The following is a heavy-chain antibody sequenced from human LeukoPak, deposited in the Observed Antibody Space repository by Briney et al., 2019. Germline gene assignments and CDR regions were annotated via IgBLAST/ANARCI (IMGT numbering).Heavy chain of an antibody. J-gene: IGHJ4*02. D-gene: IGHD3-10*01. V-gene: IGHV3-7*01. CDR1: AFTFGSSW. Sequence: GGSLRLSCVASAFTFGSSWISWVRQAPGKGLEWVANIKQDGSEKYYVDSVKGRFTISRDTAKNSLFLQMNSLRVEDTAVYYCARERITYYFGSGGYYFDYWGQGTLVTVSS. CDR2: IKQDGSEK. CDR3: ARERITYYFGSGGYYFDY.